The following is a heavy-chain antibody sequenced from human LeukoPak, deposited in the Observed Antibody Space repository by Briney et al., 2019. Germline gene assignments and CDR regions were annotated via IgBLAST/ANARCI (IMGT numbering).Heavy chain of an antibody. V-gene: IGHV1-2*02. J-gene: IGHJ4*02. CDR3: ARLRGYSGYPIDY. D-gene: IGHD5-12*01. CDR2: INPNSGGT. Sequence: ASVKVSCKASGYTFTGYYMHWVRQAPGQGLEWMGWINPNSGGTNYAQKFQGRVTMTRDTSISTAYMELSRLRSGDTAVYYCARLRGYSGYPIDYWGQGTLVTVSS. CDR1: GYTFTGYY.